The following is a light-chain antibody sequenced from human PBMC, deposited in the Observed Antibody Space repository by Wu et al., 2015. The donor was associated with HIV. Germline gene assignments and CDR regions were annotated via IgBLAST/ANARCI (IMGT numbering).Light chain of an antibody. CDR2: GAS. CDR1: QGITNS. J-gene: IGKJ4*01. CDR3: QQADSYPLT. Sequence: DIHLTQSPSFLSANIGDRVTIACRASQGITNSLAWFQQKPGKAPKLLLYGASTLQSGVPSRFSGSGSGTEFTLTISSLQPEDCATYYCQQADSYPLTFGGGTKVEMK. V-gene: IGKV1-9*01.